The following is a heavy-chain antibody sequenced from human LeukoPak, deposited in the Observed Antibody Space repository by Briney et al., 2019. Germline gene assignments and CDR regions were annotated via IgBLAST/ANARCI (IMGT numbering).Heavy chain of an antibody. D-gene: IGHD6-19*01. CDR3: ARTVPGHPDDYFDY. V-gene: IGHV3-7*01. CDR2: MNQDGSAI. CDR1: GFTFSRHW. J-gene: IGHJ4*02. Sequence: TGGSLRLSCAASGFTFSRHWTSWVRQAPGKGLERVAHMNQDGSAIYSIDSVKGRFTISRDNDKNSLYLHMSGLTVADTAVYYCARTVPGHPDDYFDYWGQGTLVTVSS.